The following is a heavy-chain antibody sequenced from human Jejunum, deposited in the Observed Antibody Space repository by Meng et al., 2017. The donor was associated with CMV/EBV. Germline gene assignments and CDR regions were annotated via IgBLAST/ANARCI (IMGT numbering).Heavy chain of an antibody. V-gene: IGHV7-4-1*02. CDR2: KDTNTGNP. J-gene: IGHJ4*02. CDR1: GYTFTDYA. Sequence: ASGYTFTDYAIHWVRQDGGQGPEWMRWKDTNTGNPTYARGFTGRFVFSLDTSVSTAYVEISGLKAEDTAVYYCARYGLVLGKFDYWGQGTLVTVSS. D-gene: IGHD2-8*01. CDR3: ARYGLVLGKFDY.